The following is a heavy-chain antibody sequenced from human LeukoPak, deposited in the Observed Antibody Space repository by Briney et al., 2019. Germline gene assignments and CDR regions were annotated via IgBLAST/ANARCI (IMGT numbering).Heavy chain of an antibody. CDR2: ISHSGST. Sequence: PSETLSLTCTVAGYSIDNRYYWGWIRQPPGKGLEWIGSISHSGSTYYTPSLKSRVTISLDTSKNQFSLKLTSVTATDTAVYYCARDAGRFDPWGQGTLVTVSP. CDR3: ARDAGRFDP. J-gene: IGHJ5*02. CDR1: GYSIDNRYY. V-gene: IGHV4-38-2*02.